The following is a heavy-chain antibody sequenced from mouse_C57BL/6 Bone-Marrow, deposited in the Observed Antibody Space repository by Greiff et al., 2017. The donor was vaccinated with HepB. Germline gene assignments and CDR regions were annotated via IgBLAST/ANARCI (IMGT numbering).Heavy chain of an antibody. Sequence: EVMLVESGGGLVKPGGSLKLSCAASGFTFSSYAMSWVRQTPEKRLEWVATISDGGSYTYYPDNVKGRFTISRDNAKNNLYLQMSHLTSEDTAMYYCARDLLYYDYDCWGQGTTLTVSS. CDR3: ARDLLYYDYDC. J-gene: IGHJ2*01. V-gene: IGHV5-4*01. D-gene: IGHD2-4*01. CDR2: ISDGGSYT. CDR1: GFTFSSYA.